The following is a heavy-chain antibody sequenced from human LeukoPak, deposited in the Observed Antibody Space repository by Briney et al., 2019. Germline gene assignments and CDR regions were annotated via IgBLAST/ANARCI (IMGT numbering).Heavy chain of an antibody. J-gene: IGHJ4*02. CDR3: ASFNELLYYYDSSGAYFDY. V-gene: IGHV4-31*11. Sequence: SETLSLTCVVYGESFSGYYWSWIRQHPGKGLEWIGYIYYSGSTYYNPSLKSRVTISVDTSKNQFSLKLSSVTAADTAVYYCASFNELLYYYDSSGAYFDYWGQGTLVTVSS. CDR2: IYYSGST. D-gene: IGHD3-22*01. CDR1: GESFSGYY.